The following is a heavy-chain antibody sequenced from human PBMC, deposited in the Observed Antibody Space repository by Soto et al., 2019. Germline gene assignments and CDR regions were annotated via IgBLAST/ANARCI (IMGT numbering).Heavy chain of an antibody. V-gene: IGHV1-8*01. CDR3: ARGDIVVVVAAPIDRPRTNWFDP. CDR1: GYTFTSYD. D-gene: IGHD2-15*01. J-gene: IGHJ5*02. CDR2: FNPNSGNT. Sequence: VASVKVSCKASGYTFTSYDINWVRQATGQGLEWMGWFNPNSGNTGYAQKFQGRVTMTRNTSISTAYMELSSLRSEDTAVYYCARGDIVVVVAAPIDRPRTNWFDPWGQGTLVTVSS.